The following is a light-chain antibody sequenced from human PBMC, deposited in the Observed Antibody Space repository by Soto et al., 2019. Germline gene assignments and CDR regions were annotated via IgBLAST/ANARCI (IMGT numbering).Light chain of an antibody. CDR3: QQYGNSPWT. CDR1: QIVSSTY. Sequence: DSVLTQSPCTLSLSPGERATLSCRASQIVSSTYLAWYQQKPGQAPRLLVYGASSRATGIPDRFSGSGSGTDFTLTISRLEPEDFAVYYCQQYGNSPWTFGQGTKVDIK. V-gene: IGKV3-20*01. CDR2: GAS. J-gene: IGKJ1*01.